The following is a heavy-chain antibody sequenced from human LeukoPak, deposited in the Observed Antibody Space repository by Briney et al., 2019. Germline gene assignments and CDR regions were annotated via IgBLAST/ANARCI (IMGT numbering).Heavy chain of an antibody. CDR3: ARVAGSIDY. Sequence: ASVKVSCKASGYSFTTYDINWVRQATGQGLEWMGWMNLKSGYTGYAQKFQGRVTITRDTSTSAVYMELSSLRSEDTAVYYCARVAGSIDYWGQGTLVTVSS. CDR1: GYSFTTYD. CDR2: MNLKSGYT. D-gene: IGHD1-26*01. J-gene: IGHJ4*02. V-gene: IGHV1-8*03.